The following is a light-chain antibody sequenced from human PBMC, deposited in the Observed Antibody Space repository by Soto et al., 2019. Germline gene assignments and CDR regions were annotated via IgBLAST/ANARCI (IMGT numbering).Light chain of an antibody. CDR3: SSFTSSTTLI. V-gene: IGLV2-14*03. CDR1: SGDVGAYNY. Sequence: QSALTQPASVSGSPGQSITISCTGTSGDVGAYNYVSWYQQHPGKAPKLMIYDVSNRPSGVSNRFSGSKSGNTASLTISGLQAEEEADYYCSSFTSSTTLIFGGGTKLTVL. J-gene: IGLJ2*01. CDR2: DVS.